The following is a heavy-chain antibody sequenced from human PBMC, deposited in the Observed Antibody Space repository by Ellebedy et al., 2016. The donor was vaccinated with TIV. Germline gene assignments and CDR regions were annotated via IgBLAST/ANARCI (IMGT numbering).Heavy chain of an antibody. J-gene: IGHJ4*02. CDR1: GYTFNIYG. CDR3: ARARWGFGDLYGIDY. V-gene: IGHV1-18*01. D-gene: IGHD3-10*01. CDR2: INTYSDDT. Sequence: AASVKVSCKASGYTFNIYGVSWVRQAPGQGLEWMGWINTYSDDTDYEQRFQGRITMTADASSSTAYMELRSLRPDDTAVYYCARARWGFGDLYGIDYWGQGTLVTVSS.